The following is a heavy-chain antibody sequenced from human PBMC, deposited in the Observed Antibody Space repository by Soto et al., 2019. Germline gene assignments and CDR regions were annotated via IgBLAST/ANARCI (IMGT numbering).Heavy chain of an antibody. CDR1: GYTFTSYG. V-gene: IGHV1-18*01. D-gene: IGHD1-1*01. J-gene: IGHJ4*02. Sequence: QVHLVQSGAEVKKPGASVKVSCKASGYTFTSYGITWVRQTPGQGLEWMGWISAHNGNTDYAQKLQGRVIVTRDTSTSTAYMELRSLRSDDTAVYYCARGRYGDYWGQGALVTVSS. CDR3: ARGRYGDY. CDR2: ISAHNGNT.